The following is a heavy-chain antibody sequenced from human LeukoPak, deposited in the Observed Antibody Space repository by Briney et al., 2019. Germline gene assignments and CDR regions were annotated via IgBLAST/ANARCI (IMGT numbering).Heavy chain of an antibody. D-gene: IGHD4-17*01. Sequence: GESLKISCKGSGYNFSSYWIGWVRQMPGKGLEWMGITYPGDSDTKYNPSFQGQVTISADKSISTAFLQWSGLKASDTAMYYCARHDGDYVDYWGQGTLVTVSS. CDR2: TYPGDSDT. CDR1: GYNFSSYW. V-gene: IGHV5-51*01. J-gene: IGHJ4*02. CDR3: ARHDGDYVDY.